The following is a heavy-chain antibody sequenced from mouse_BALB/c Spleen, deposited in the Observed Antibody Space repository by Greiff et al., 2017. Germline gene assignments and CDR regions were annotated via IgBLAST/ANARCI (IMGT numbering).Heavy chain of an antibody. CDR2: IWGDGST. D-gene: IGHD2-4*01. V-gene: IGHV2-6-7*01. CDR3: AREGYDYDGYFDY. CDR1: GFSLTGYG. J-gene: IGHJ2*01. Sequence: VQVVESGPGLVAPSQSLSITCTVSGFSLTGYGVNWVRQPPGKGLEWLGMIWGDGSTDYNSALKSRLSISKDNSKSQVFLKMNSLQTDDTARYYCAREGYDYDGYFDYWGQGTTLTVSS.